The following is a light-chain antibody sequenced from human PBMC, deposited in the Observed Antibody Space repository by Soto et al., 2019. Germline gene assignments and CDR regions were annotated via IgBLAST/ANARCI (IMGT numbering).Light chain of an antibody. V-gene: IGKV1-27*01. Sequence: DIQMTQSPSSLSASVGDRVTITCRASQGISNYLAWYQQKPGKVPQILISAASAVHSGVPSRFSGSGSGTDFTLTISSLQPEDAATYYCQKYNSAPWTFGQGTKVDI. CDR2: AAS. CDR1: QGISNY. J-gene: IGKJ1*01. CDR3: QKYNSAPWT.